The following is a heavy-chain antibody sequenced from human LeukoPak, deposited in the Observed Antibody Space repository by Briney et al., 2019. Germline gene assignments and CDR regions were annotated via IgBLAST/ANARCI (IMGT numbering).Heavy chain of an antibody. J-gene: IGHJ3*02. Sequence: HSGGSLRLSCAASGFTFSSYAMTWVRQAPGKGLEWVSAMSGGGGSTYYADSVKGRFTISRDNSKNTLYLQMSSLRAEDTAVYYCAKDRRDGYNFPLAFDIWGQGTKVTVSS. CDR3: AKDRRDGYNFPLAFDI. CDR1: GFTFSSYA. D-gene: IGHD5-24*01. V-gene: IGHV3-23*01. CDR2: MSGGGGST.